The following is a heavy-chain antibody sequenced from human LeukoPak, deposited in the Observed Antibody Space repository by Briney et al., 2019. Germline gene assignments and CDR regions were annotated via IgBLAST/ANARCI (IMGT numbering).Heavy chain of an antibody. V-gene: IGHV4-30-4*01. CDR2: IYYSGST. CDR3: ARVGGHTYYDTLTGLMRWFDP. D-gene: IGHD3-9*01. Sequence: SETLSLTCRVSGGSISSGDYYWSWIRQPPGKGLEWIGYIYYSGSTYYNPSLKSRVTISADTSKNQISLSLSSVTAADTALYFCARVGGHTYYDTLTGLMRWFDPWGQGTLVTVSS. CDR1: GGSISSGDYY. J-gene: IGHJ5*02.